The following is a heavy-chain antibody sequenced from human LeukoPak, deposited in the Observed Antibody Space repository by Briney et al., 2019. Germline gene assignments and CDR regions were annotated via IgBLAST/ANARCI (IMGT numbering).Heavy chain of an antibody. J-gene: IGHJ5*02. CDR3: AKNGEVLSWFDP. V-gene: IGHV3-23*01. Sequence: GGSLRLSCAASGFTFSSYAMSRVRQAPGRGLEWVSAISASGDRTYYADSVKGRFTISRDNSKNTLYLQMNSLRAEGTAVYSCAKNGEVLSWFDPWGQGTLVTVSS. CDR1: GFTFSSYA. CDR2: ISASGDRT. D-gene: IGHD3-10*01.